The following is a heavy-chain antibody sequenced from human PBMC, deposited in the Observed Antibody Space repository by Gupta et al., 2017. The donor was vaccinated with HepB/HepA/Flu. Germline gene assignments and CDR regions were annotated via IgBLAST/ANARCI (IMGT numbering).Heavy chain of an antibody. J-gene: IGHJ6*02. Sequence: EVQLLESGGGLVQPGGSLRLSCAASGFTFSSYAMSWVRQAPGKGLEWVSAISGSGGSTYYADSVKGRLTISRDKAKNTLYLQMNSLRAEDTAVYYCAKTSSSWYDYYYYGMDVWGQGTTGTVS. CDR3: AKTSSSWYDYYYYGMDV. D-gene: IGHD6-13*01. CDR2: ISGSGGST. CDR1: GFTFSSYA. V-gene: IGHV3-23*01.